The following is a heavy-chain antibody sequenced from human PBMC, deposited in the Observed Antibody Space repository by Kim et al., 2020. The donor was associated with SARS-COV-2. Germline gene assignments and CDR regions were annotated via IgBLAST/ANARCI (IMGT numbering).Heavy chain of an antibody. V-gene: IGHV3-53*01. CDR3: AGEGVSSVSGNYRQTSNIDL. D-gene: IGHD3-16*02. CDR1: GFSVSNSD. J-gene: IGHJ2*01. CDR2: VYADGTS. Sequence: GGSLRLSCAASGFSVSNSDLTWVRQAPGKGLQWVSTVYADGTSYYADSVKGRFTIFTDNSENTLSLHMSSLRGEDTAIYYCAGEGVSSVSGNYRQTSNIDLWGRGTLVTVSS.